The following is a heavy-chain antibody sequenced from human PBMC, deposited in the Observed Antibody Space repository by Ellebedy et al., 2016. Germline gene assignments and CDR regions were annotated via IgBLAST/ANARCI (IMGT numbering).Heavy chain of an antibody. CDR2: INTNTGNP. CDR1: GYTFTSYA. D-gene: IGHD5-12*01. Sequence: ASVKVSCKASGYTFTSYAMNWVRQAPGQGLEWMGWINTNTGNPTYAQGFTGRFVFSLDTSVSTAYLQISSLKAEDTAVYYCARGRDSGYDDAFDIWGQGTMVTVSS. J-gene: IGHJ3*02. CDR3: ARGRDSGYDDAFDI. V-gene: IGHV7-4-1*02.